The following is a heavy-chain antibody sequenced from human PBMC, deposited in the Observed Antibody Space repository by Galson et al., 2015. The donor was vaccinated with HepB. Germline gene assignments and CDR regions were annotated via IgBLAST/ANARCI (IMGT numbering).Heavy chain of an antibody. V-gene: IGHV3-7*03. Sequence: SLRLSCAASGFTFSSYWMSWVRQAPGKGLEWVANIKQDGSEKYYVDSVKGRFTISRDNAKNSLYLQMNSLRAEDTAVYYCAREVGGRQWLGSNWFDPWGQGTLVTVSS. CDR1: GFTFSSYW. D-gene: IGHD6-19*01. J-gene: IGHJ5*02. CDR2: IKQDGSEK. CDR3: AREVGGRQWLGSNWFDP.